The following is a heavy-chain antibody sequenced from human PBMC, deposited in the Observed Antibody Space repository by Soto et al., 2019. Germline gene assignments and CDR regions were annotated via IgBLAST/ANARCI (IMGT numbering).Heavy chain of an antibody. V-gene: IGHV4-39*01. CDR1: GVSISSSTYF. J-gene: IGHJ5*02. Sequence: SETLSLTCTVSGVSISSSTYFWGWIRQPPGKGLQWIGSIYYSGSTYYNPSLKSRVTISVDTSKNQFSLKLSSVTAADTAVYYCATSNWFDPWGLGTLVTVS. CDR2: IYYSGST. CDR3: ATSNWFDP.